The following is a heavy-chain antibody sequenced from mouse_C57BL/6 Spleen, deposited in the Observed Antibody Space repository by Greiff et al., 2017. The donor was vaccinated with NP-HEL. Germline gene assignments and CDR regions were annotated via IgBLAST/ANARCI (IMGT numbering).Heavy chain of an antibody. V-gene: IGHV3-6*01. CDR2: ISYDGSN. Sequence: VQLKESGPGLVKPSQSLSLTCSVTGYSITSGYYWNWIRQFPGNKLEWMGYISYDGSNNYNPSLKNRISITRDTSKNQFFLKLNSVTTEDTATYYCARESHLGYYYYFDYWGQGTTLTVSS. D-gene: IGHD2-12*01. CDR1: GYSITSGYY. CDR3: ARESHLGYYYYFDY. J-gene: IGHJ2*01.